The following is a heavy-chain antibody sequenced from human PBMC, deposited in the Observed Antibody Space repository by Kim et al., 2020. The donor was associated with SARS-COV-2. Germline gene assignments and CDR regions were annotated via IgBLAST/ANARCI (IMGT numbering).Heavy chain of an antibody. D-gene: IGHD3-10*01. CDR2: IYYSGST. V-gene: IGHV4-39*01. J-gene: IGHJ4*02. Sequence: SETLSLTCNVSGGSIISSNYYWGWIRQPPGKGLDWIASIYYSGSTYYNPSLKSRITISVDTSKNQFSLKLSSVTAADTAVYYCATSGGSRSYYDPPDNWGQGTLVTVSS. CDR3: ATSGGSRSYYDPPDN. CDR1: GGSIISSNYY.